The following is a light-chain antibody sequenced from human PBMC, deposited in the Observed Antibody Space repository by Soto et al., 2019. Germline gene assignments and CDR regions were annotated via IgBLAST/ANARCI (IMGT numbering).Light chain of an antibody. CDR1: QRLIHSDGNTY. CDR2: EVS. J-gene: IGKJ1*01. CDR3: MGGAYWPWA. V-gene: IGKV2-30*02. Sequence: VVMKQSPLSLPVTLGQPASISCRSSQRLIHSDGNTYLSWCQQRPGQSPRRLFYEVSDRDSGVTDRYTGRGSGGDFTLKFSRVEAEDVDVYYFMGGAYWPWAFEEGTDVEFK.